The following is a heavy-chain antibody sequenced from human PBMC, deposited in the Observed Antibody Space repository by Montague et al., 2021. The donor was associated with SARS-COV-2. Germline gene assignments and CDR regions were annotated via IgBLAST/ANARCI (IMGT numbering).Heavy chain of an antibody. Sequence: SLRLSCAASGFTFSSYGMNWVRQAPGKGLEWVSAISTTGANTYYAGSVKGRFTISRDNSKNTLYLQLNSLRDEDTAVYYCVKEGVVVGADGFDYWGQGTMVIASS. CDR2: ISTTGANT. V-gene: IGHV3-23*01. CDR3: VKEGVVVGADGFDY. CDR1: GFTFSSYG. J-gene: IGHJ3*01. D-gene: IGHD3-22*01.